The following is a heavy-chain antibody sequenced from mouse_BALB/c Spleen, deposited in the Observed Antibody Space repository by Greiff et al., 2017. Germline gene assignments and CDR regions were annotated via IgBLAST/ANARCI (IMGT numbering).Heavy chain of an antibody. CDR1: GYTFTSYT. J-gene: IGHJ4*01. V-gene: IGHV1-4*01. D-gene: IGHD3-2*01. CDR3: ASRDSSGYGAMDY. Sequence: VQVVESGAELARPGASVKMSCKASGYTFTSYTMHWVKQRPGQGLEWIGYINPSSGYTNYNQKFKDKATLTADKSSSTAYMQLSSLTSEDSAVYYCASRDSSGYGAMDYWGQGTSVTVSS. CDR2: INPSSGYT.